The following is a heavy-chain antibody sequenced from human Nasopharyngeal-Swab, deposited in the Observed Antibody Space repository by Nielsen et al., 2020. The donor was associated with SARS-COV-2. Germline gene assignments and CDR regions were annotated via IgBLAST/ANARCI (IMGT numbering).Heavy chain of an antibody. V-gene: IGHV3-30*18. CDR1: GFTFSSYG. CDR3: AKLTLSGGSGSYHYYYYGMDV. Sequence: SLKISCAASGFTFSSYGMHWVRQAPGKGLEWVAVISYDGSNKYYADSVKGRFTISRDNSKNTLYLQMNSLRAEDTAVYYCAKLTLSGGSGSYHYYYYGMDVWGQGTTVTVSS. J-gene: IGHJ6*02. D-gene: IGHD3-10*01. CDR2: ISYDGSNK.